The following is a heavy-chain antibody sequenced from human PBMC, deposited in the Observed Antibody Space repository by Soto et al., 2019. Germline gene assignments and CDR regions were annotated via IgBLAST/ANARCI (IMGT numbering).Heavy chain of an antibody. D-gene: IGHD3-9*01. CDR1: GFTFSSYG. CDR3: ARDPLYDILTGYGDYYYGLDV. V-gene: IGHV3-33*01. CDR2: IWYDESNK. J-gene: IGHJ6*02. Sequence: PGGSLRLSCAASGFTFSSYGMHWVRQAPGKGLEWVAVIWYDESNKYYADSVKGRFTISRDNSKNTLYLQMNSLRAEDTAVYYCARDPLYDILTGYGDYYYGLDVWGQGTTVTVSS.